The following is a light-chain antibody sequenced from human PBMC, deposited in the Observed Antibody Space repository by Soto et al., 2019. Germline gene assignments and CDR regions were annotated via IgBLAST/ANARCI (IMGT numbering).Light chain of an antibody. V-gene: IGKV3-15*01. CDR1: QSVSSN. Sequence: EIVMTQSPATLSVSPGERATLSCRASQSVSSNLAWYQHNPGQAPRLLIYGASSRAIGIPARFSGSGSGTEFTLTISSLQSEDFAAYYCQQYNIWPRTFGRGTKVEV. CDR3: QQYNIWPRT. J-gene: IGKJ1*01. CDR2: GAS.